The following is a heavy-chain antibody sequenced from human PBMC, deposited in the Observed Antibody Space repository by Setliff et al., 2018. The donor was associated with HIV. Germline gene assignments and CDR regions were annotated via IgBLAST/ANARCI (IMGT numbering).Heavy chain of an antibody. CDR3: AKGAGFYGDYTFDH. J-gene: IGHJ4*02. D-gene: IGHD4-17*01. CDR2: IYSIGST. Sequence: SETLSLTCTVSGPSINIHYWSWIRQSPGKGFEWIGYIYSIGSTNYNPSLQSRVTISMVASRNQFSLKVTSVTAADTAVYYCAKGAGFYGDYTFDHWGQGRQVTVSS. V-gene: IGHV4-59*11. CDR1: GPSINIHY.